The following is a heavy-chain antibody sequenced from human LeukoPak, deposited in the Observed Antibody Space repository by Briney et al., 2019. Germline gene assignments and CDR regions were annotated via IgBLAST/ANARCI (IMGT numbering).Heavy chain of an antibody. V-gene: IGHV4-39*01. CDR3: ARHHYDFWSGYHWMGWFDP. D-gene: IGHD3-3*01. Sequence: PSETLSLTCTVSGGSISSSSYYWGRIRQPPGKGLEWIGSIYYSGSTYYNPSLKSRVTISVDTSKNQFSLKLSSVTAADTAVYYCARHHYDFWSGYHWMGWFDPWGQGTLVTVSS. J-gene: IGHJ5*02. CDR1: GGSISSSSYY. CDR2: IYYSGST.